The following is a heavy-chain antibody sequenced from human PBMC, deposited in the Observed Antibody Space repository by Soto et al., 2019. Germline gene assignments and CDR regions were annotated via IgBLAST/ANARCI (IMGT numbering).Heavy chain of an antibody. CDR1: GGTFGNTA. D-gene: IGHD3-3*01. CDR2: IVPMFGTA. J-gene: IGHJ5*02. CDR3: ARDGDPGYSFWSGPLGGGRFDP. Sequence: QVQLVQSGAEVKEPGSSVNVSCKTSGGTFGNTAVTWVRQAPGQGLEWIGGIVPMFGTANYAQKFRGRVTNTAIESTSTAYMELSSLRSDDTAVYYCARDGDPGYSFWSGPLGGGRFDPWGQGTLVTVSS. V-gene: IGHV1-69*12.